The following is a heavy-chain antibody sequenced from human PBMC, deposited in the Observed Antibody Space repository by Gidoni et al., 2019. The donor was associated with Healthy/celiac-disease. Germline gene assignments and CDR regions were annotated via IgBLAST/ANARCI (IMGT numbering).Heavy chain of an antibody. J-gene: IGHJ6*03. CDR3: SRGGPDSCSGGSCYQTSLQHYYYYMDV. D-gene: IGHD2-15*01. Sequence: QEQLVQPGSELKKPGASVKVSCKASGHTFTSYAMNWVRQAHGQVLYWIGWINTNTGNPTYVQGFTGRFVFSLDSSVSTAYLQISSLKAEVSAVYYCSRGGPDSCSGGSCYQTSLQHYYYYMDVWGKGTTVTVSS. CDR2: INTNTGNP. CDR1: GHTFTSYA. V-gene: IGHV7-4-1*02.